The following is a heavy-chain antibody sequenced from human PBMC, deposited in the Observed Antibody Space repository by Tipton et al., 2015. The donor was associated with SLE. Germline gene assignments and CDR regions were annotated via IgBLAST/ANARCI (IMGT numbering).Heavy chain of an antibody. CDR3: ARGGGDSSSCQDFDH. D-gene: IGHD6-13*01. CDR2: MRRGGRT. Sequence: TLSLTCTISGDSISNDNYFWGWIRQAPGKGLEWVGCMRRGGRTDYNPSLQSRVAMSVDTSKNQLSIDLNSVTAADTAVYYCARGGGDSSSCQDFDHWGQGTLVTVSS. J-gene: IGHJ4*02. CDR1: GDSISNDNYF. V-gene: IGHV4-61*01.